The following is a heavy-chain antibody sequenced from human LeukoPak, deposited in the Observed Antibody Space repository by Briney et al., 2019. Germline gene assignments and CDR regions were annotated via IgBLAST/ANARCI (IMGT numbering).Heavy chain of an antibody. V-gene: IGHV4-30-2*01. Sequence: PSETLSLTCTVSGGSVSSGGYYWSWIRQPPGKGLEWIGYIYHSGSTYYNPSLKSRVTISVDTSKNQFSLKLSSVTAADTAVYYCARDITYYGMDVWGQGTTVTVSS. D-gene: IGHD3-10*01. J-gene: IGHJ6*02. CDR1: GGSVSSGGYY. CDR2: IYHSGST. CDR3: ARDITYYGMDV.